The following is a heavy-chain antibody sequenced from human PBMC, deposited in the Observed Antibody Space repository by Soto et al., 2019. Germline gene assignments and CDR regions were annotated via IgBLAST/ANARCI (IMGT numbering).Heavy chain of an antibody. Sequence: PSETLSLTCTVSGASISGYYWSWIRKSAGKGLEWIGRIYATGTTDYNPSLKSRVVMSVDTSQKQFSLRLRSVTAADTAVYYCVRDGTKTLRDWFDPWGQGISGTVS. J-gene: IGHJ5*02. CDR3: VRDGTKTLRDWFDP. CDR1: GASISGYY. CDR2: IYATGTT. D-gene: IGHD1-1*01. V-gene: IGHV4-4*07.